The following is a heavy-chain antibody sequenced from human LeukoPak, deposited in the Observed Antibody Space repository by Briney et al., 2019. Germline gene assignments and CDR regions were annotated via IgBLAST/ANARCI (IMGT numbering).Heavy chain of an antibody. V-gene: IGHV4-31*03. CDR1: GGSISSGGYY. CDR3: VRLTYYYALDV. Sequence: SQTLSLTCTVSGGSISSGGYYWSWIRQHPGKGLEWIGYIYYSGSTYYNPSLKSRVTISVDTSKNQFSLQLSSVTAADTAVYYCVRLTYYYALDVWGQGTTVTVSS. CDR2: IYYSGST. J-gene: IGHJ6*02.